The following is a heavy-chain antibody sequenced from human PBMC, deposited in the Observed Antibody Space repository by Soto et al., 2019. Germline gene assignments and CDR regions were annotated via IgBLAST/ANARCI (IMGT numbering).Heavy chain of an antibody. J-gene: IGHJ6*02. V-gene: IGHV1-69*13. CDR3: AKHDVDIVATSNYYYYGMDV. CDR2: IIPIFGTA. CDR1: GGTFSSYA. Sequence: ASVKVSCKASGGTFSSYAISWVRQAPGQGLEWMGGIIPIFGTANYAQKFQGRVTITADESTSTAYMELSSLRSEDTAVYYCAKHDVDIVATSNYYYYGMDVWGQGTTVTVSS. D-gene: IGHD5-12*01.